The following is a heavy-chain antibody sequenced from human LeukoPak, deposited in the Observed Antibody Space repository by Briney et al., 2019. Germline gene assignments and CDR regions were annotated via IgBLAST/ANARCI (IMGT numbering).Heavy chain of an antibody. CDR3: ARAGGFGRSFDI. Sequence: ASVKVSCKASGYTFTGYYMHWVRQAPGQGLEWMGWINPNSGGTNYAQKFQGRATMTRDTSISTAYMELSRLRSDDTAVYYCARAGGFGRSFDIWGQGTMVTVSS. V-gene: IGHV1-2*02. J-gene: IGHJ3*02. CDR1: GYTFTGYY. CDR2: INPNSGGT. D-gene: IGHD3-16*01.